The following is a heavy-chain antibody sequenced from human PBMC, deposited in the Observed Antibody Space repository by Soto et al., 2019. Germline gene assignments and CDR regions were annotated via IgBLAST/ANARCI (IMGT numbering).Heavy chain of an antibody. V-gene: IGHV3-30*18. CDR2: ISYDGSKK. CDR1: GFTFSSYG. D-gene: IGHD1-26*01. Sequence: GGSLRLSCAASGFTFSSYGTHWVRQAPGKGLEWVAVISYDGSKKYYADSVKGRFTISRDNSKNTLYLQKNSLRAEDTAVYYCAKEAGGSYAYIDYWGQGTLVTVSS. CDR3: AKEAGGSYAYIDY. J-gene: IGHJ4*02.